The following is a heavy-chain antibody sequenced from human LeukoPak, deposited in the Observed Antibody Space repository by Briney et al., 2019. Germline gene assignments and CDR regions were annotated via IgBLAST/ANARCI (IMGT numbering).Heavy chain of an antibody. D-gene: IGHD3-10*01. CDR3: ARRLGRKFGERFYYYHYMDV. CDR2: IHHSGST. J-gene: IGHJ6*03. CDR1: GGSMSSYY. V-gene: IGHV4-59*01. Sequence: SETLSLTCSVSGGSMSSYYWSWIRQSPGKGLEWIGYIHHSGSTDYNSSLKSRVTISEDTSKKQFSLKVSSVTAADTAVYYCARRLGRKFGERFYYYHYMDVWGKGTTVTISS.